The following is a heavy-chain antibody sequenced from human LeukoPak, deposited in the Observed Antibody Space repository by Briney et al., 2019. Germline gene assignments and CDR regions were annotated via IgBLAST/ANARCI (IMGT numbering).Heavy chain of an antibody. D-gene: IGHD3-9*01. CDR1: GDSISSNYW. V-gene: IGHV4-4*02. CDR2: TFHTGST. J-gene: IGHJ3*02. Sequence: SETLSLTCTVSGDSISSNYWWTWVRPPPGKGLEWSGETFHTGSTNYNPSLKSRVTISVDKSTNLFSLNLTSVSAADTAVYYCAREVFPYYGLLPGPNEAFDIWGQGTRVTVSS. CDR3: AREVFPYYGLLPGPNEAFDI.